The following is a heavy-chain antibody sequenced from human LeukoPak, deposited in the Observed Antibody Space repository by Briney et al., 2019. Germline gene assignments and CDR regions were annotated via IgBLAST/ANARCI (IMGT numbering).Heavy chain of an antibody. Sequence: SETLSLTCTVSGGSISSYYWSWIRQPPGKGLEWIGYIYYSGSTYYNPSLKSRVTISVDTSKNQFSLKLGSVTAADTAVYYCARLMITGTMLSPLFDYWGQGTLVTVSS. CDR3: ARLMITGTMLSPLFDY. D-gene: IGHD3-16*01. J-gene: IGHJ4*02. CDR2: IYYSGST. CDR1: GGSISSYY. V-gene: IGHV4-59*06.